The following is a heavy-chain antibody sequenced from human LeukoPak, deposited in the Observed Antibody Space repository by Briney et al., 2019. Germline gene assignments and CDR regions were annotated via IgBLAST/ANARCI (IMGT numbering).Heavy chain of an antibody. D-gene: IGHD2-2*01. J-gene: IGHJ6*02. CDR1: GFTFRSYA. CDR3: AKDHRRGNSSGVYYYYGMDV. CDR2: ISGGGGST. V-gene: IGHV3-23*01. Sequence: PGGSLRLSCAASGFTFRSYAMSWVRQAPGKGLEWVSPISGGGGSTYYADSVKCRFTISRDNTKTTLYLRMNSLRAEDTAVYYCAKDHRRGNSSGVYYYYGMDVWGQGTTVTVAS.